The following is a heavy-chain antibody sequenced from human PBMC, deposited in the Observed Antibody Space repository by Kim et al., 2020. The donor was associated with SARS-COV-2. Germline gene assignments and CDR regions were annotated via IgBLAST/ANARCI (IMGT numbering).Heavy chain of an antibody. J-gene: IGHJ4*02. D-gene: IGHD2-15*01. Sequence: NYADSVERRITISGDTAKNTMYLEMNSRGAEDTAVYYGEGRSVRGRSFFDYWGQGTLVTVSS. CDR3: EGRSVRGRSFFDY. V-gene: IGHV3-74*01.